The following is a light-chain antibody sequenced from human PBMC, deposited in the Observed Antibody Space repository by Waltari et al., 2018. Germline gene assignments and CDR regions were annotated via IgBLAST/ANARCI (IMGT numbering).Light chain of an antibody. CDR1: QSISSY. Sequence: EIVMTQSPATLSVSPGERVTLSCRASQSISSYLAWYQQKLGQAPRLLIHDASTRATILPPRFGGRWSGTEFTLTISSLQSEDFAVYYCQQYDKWPLTFGGGTEVEIK. V-gene: IGKV3-15*01. J-gene: IGKJ4*01. CDR3: QQYDKWPLT. CDR2: DAS.